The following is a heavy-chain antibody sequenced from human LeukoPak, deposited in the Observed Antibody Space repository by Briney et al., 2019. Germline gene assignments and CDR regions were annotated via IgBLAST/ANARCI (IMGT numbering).Heavy chain of an antibody. Sequence: GGSLRLSCAASGFTFSSYAMHWVRQAPGKGLEWVAVISYDGSNKYYADSVKGRFTISRDNSKNTLYLQMNSLRAEDTAVYYCARGYSYGFYYFDYWGQGTLVTVSS. D-gene: IGHD5-18*01. CDR3: ARGYSYGFYYFDY. V-gene: IGHV3-30*04. CDR2: ISYDGSNK. J-gene: IGHJ4*02. CDR1: GFTFSSYA.